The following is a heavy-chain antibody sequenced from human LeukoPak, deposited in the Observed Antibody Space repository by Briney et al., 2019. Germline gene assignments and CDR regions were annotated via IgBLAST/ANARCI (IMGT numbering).Heavy chain of an antibody. V-gene: IGHV1-46*01. J-gene: IGHJ4*02. Sequence: ASVKVSCKASGYTFTSYYIHWVRQAPGQGLEWMGIIIPSGGSTNYPPKFQGRITVTRDTSTSIVYMELSRLRSEDTAMYYCVREFRGGTFDFWGRGTLVTVSS. D-gene: IGHD2-15*01. CDR1: GYTFTSYY. CDR2: IIPSGGST. CDR3: VREFRGGTFDF.